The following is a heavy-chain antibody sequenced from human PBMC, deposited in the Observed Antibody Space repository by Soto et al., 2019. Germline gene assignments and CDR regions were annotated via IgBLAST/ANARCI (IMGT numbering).Heavy chain of an antibody. Sequence: PGGSLRLSCAASGFTFSSYAMSWVRQAPGKGLEWVSAISGSGGSTYYADSVKGRFAISRDNSKNTLYLQMNSLRAEDTAVYYCASRVVVAATIDYWGQGTLVTVSS. CDR1: GFTFSSYA. CDR2: ISGSGGST. V-gene: IGHV3-23*01. J-gene: IGHJ4*02. D-gene: IGHD2-15*01. CDR3: ASRVVVAATIDY.